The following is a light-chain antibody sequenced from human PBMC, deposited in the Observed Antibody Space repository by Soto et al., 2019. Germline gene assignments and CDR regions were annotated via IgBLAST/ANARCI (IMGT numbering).Light chain of an antibody. CDR1: RSDIGGSTQ. Sequence: QSALTQPASVSGSPGQWITISCAGARSDIGGSTQVSWYQQHPGKDPKLIIYNVNHQPSGLSDRFSASKSGDTASLTISGLQTKDAADCYCSSSTTSNTYVFGTGTKVTVL. CDR2: NVN. CDR3: SSSTTSNTYV. V-gene: IGLV2-14*03. J-gene: IGLJ1*01.